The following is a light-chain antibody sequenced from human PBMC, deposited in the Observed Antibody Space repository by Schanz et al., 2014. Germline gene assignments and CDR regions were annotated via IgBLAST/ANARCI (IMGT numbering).Light chain of an antibody. V-gene: IGKV1-9*01. Sequence: IQLTQSPSSLSASVGDRVTITCRASQGISSYLAWYQQKPGKAPKLLIYAASSLQSGVPSRFSGCGSWTDFTLPISSLQPEDFATYYCQKLNSPRTFGGGTKVEIK. CDR3: QKLNSPRT. J-gene: IGKJ4*01. CDR2: AAS. CDR1: QGISSY.